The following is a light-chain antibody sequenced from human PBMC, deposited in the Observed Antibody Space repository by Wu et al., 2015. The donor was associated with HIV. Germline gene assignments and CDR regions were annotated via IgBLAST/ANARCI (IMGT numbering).Light chain of an antibody. J-gene: IGKJ1*01. CDR3: HQRTTWPRT. CDR2: DTF. Sequence: EIVLTQSPDTLSASPGERATLSCRASQSVSRFLAWYQHKPGQAPRVLIYDTFNRAAGIPTRFSGSGFGTDFTLTISSLEPEDFAVYYCHQRTTWPRTFGQGTKVEVK. CDR1: QSVSRF. V-gene: IGKV3-11*01.